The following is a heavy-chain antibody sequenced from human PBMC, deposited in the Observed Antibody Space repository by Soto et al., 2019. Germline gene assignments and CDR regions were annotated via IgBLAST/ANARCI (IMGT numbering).Heavy chain of an antibody. D-gene: IGHD3-10*01. CDR1: GDSVSSNSAA. Sequence: SQTLSLTCAISGDSVSSNSAAWNWIRQSASRGLEWLGRAYYRSKWYNDYAVCVKSRITINPDTSKNEFSLQLSSVTPEDTAVYYCARGTAGSYGSGSYYKERTLRGAMDVWGQGTTVTVSS. CDR2: AYYRSKWYN. CDR3: ARGTAGSYGSGSYYKERTLRGAMDV. J-gene: IGHJ6*02. V-gene: IGHV6-1*01.